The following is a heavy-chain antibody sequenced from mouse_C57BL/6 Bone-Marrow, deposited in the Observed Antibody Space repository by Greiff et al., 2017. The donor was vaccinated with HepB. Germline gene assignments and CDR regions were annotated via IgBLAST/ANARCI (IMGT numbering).Heavy chain of an antibody. CDR3: ARNYSNYRSYWYFDV. D-gene: IGHD2-5*01. CDR1: GFTFSDYG. CDR2: ISSGSSTI. J-gene: IGHJ1*03. Sequence: EVQLVESGGGLVKPGGSLKLSCAASGFTFSDYGMHWVRQAPEKGLEWVAYISSGSSTIYYADTVKGRFTISRDNAKNTLFLQMTSLRSEDTAMYYCARNYSNYRSYWYFDVWGTGTTVTVSS. V-gene: IGHV5-17*01.